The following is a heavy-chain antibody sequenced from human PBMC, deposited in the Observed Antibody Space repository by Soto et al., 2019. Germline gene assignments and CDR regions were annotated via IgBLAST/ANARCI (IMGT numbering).Heavy chain of an antibody. J-gene: IGHJ4*02. CDR2: ISQDGNNK. CDR3: VKGFRDGDYYFDY. CDR1: GFTFSQYG. V-gene: IGHV3-30*18. D-gene: IGHD3-10*01. Sequence: PEGSLRLSCAASGFTFSQYGMHWVRQAPGKGLEWVAVISQDGNNKYYADSVRGRFTISRDNSRNTLFLQLNSLKVEDTAVFYCVKGFRDGDYYFDYWGQGTLVTVSS.